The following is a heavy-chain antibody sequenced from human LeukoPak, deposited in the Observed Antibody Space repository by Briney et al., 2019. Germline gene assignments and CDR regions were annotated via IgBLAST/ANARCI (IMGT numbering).Heavy chain of an antibody. CDR2: INHSGST. D-gene: IGHD2-21*02. Sequence: SETLSLTCAVYGGSFSGYYWSWIRQPPGKGLEWIGEINHSGSTNYNPSLMSRVTISVDTSKNQFSLKLSSVTAADTAVYYCARDVVTATNYYFDYWGQGTLVTVSS. J-gene: IGHJ4*02. V-gene: IGHV4-34*01. CDR1: GGSFSGYY. CDR3: ARDVVTATNYYFDY.